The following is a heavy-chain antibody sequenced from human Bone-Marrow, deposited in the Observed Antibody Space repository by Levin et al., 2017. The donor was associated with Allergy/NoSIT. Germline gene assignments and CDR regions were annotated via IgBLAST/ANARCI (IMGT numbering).Heavy chain of an antibody. Sequence: KVSCAASGFTFNGSAMHWVRQASGKGLEWVGRVGSKADSYATAYAASVKGRFTISRDDSKNTAFLPMNSLKIDDTAVYYCVRRDYGDYWGQGTLVTVSS. V-gene: IGHV3-73*01. CDR1: GFTFNGSA. CDR3: VRRDYGDY. J-gene: IGHJ4*02. CDR2: VGSKADSYAT.